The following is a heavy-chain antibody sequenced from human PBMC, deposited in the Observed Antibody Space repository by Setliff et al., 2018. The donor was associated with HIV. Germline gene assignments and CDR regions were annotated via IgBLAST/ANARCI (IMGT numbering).Heavy chain of an antibody. CDR1: GGFISSYY. J-gene: IGHJ1*01. D-gene: IGHD3-22*01. CDR3: ASTYYYDSLHFHH. V-gene: IGHV4-4*07. Sequence: SETLSLTCTVSGGFISSYYWNWIRQPAGKGLEWIGRIYTSGSTNYNPSLKSRVTMSVDTSKNQFSLRLSSVTAADTAVYYCASTYYYDSLHFHHWGQGTLVTVSS. CDR2: IYTSGST.